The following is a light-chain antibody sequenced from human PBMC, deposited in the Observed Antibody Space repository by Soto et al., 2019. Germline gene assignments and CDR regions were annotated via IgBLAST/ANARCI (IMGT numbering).Light chain of an antibody. V-gene: IGLV8-61*01. J-gene: IGLJ3*02. CDR3: VLYMGRGISV. CDR1: SGSVSTNYY. CDR2: STD. Sequence: QAVVTQEPSFSVSPGGTVTLTCGLNSGSVSTNYYPSWYQQTPGQAPRTLIYSTDIRSSGVPDRFSGFILGNKAALTITGAQADDESAYYCVLYMGRGISVFGGGTKLTVL.